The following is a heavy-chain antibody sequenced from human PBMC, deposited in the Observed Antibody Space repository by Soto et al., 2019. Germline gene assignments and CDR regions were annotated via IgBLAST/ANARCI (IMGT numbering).Heavy chain of an antibody. J-gene: IGHJ6*02. CDR2: ISTYNGNT. CDR1: GYTFTSYG. V-gene: IGHV1-18*01. CDR3: AREMLYYDCWSGYYTHYYGMDV. Sequence: ASVKVSFKASGYTFTSYGISWVRQAPGQGLEWMGWISTYNGNTNYAQKLQGRVTMTTDTSTSTAYMELRSLRSDDTAVYYCAREMLYYDCWSGYYTHYYGMDVWGQGTTVTVSS. D-gene: IGHD3-3*01.